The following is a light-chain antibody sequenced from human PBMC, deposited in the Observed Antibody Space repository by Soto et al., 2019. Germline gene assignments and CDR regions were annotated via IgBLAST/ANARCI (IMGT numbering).Light chain of an antibody. V-gene: IGKV3-20*01. CDR2: GAS. J-gene: IGKJ4*01. CDR1: QSVSSSY. CDR3: QQFGTSLLT. Sequence: EIVLTQSPGTLSLSPGERATLSCRASQSVSSSYLAWYQQKPGQAPRLLIYGASSRATGIPDRFSGSGSGTDFTLTISRLEPEEFAVYYCQQFGTSLLTFGGGIKVEIK.